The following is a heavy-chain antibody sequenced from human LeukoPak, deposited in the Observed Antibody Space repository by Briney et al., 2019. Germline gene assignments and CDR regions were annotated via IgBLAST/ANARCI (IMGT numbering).Heavy chain of an antibody. J-gene: IGHJ4*02. CDR3: AQIYSSEGCDS. V-gene: IGHV7-4-1*02. CDR1: GYTFTRYT. CDR2: INTNTGNP. Sequence: ASVKVSCKASGYTFTRYTVNWVRQAPGQGLEWMGWINTNTGNPTYAQGFTGRFVFSLDTSVSTAYLQISSLKAEDTAVYYCAQIYSSEGCDSWGQGTLVTVSS. D-gene: IGHD6-19*01.